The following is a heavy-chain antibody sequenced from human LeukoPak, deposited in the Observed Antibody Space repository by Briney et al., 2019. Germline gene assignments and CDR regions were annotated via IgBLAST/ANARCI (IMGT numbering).Heavy chain of an antibody. CDR1: GYAFTSYA. J-gene: IGHJ5*02. D-gene: IGHD6-13*01. CDR2: INTNTGNP. V-gene: IGHV7-4-1*02. Sequence: ASAKVSCKASGYAFTSYAMNWVRQAPGQGLEWMGWINTNTGNPTYAQGFTGRFVFSLDTSVSTAYLQISSLKAEDTAVYYCARGRPPTIAAAGDAVLTWGQGTLVTVSS. CDR3: ARGRPPTIAAAGDAVLT.